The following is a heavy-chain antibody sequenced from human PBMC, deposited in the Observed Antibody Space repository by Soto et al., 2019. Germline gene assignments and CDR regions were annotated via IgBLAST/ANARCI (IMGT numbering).Heavy chain of an antibody. Sequence: QMQLQESGPGLVKPSATLSLTCTVSGDSISSSHWNWIRQPLGKALECIGYIHYRGSTNDNPSLKSRLTLSVYPSKSQTSLMLTSATAAATALYYCASLGIAGREVNTACDPWGPGKLASV. V-gene: IGHV4-59*01. CDR1: GDSISSSH. J-gene: IGHJ5*02. D-gene: IGHD6-6*01. CDR2: IHYRGST. CDR3: ASLGIAGREVNTACDP.